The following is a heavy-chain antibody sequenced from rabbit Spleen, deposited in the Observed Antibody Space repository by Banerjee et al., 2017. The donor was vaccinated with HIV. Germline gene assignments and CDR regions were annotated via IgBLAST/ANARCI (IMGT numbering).Heavy chain of an antibody. CDR1: GFSFSSSYY. V-gene: IGHV1S40*01. J-gene: IGHJ4*01. CDR2: IATGDGST. Sequence: QSLAESGGDLVKPEGSLTLTCTASGFSFSSSYYMCWVRQAPGKGLEWIGCIATGDGSTYYASWVNGRFSISRENTQNTVALQLNSLTAADTATYFCVRDKASTSGDYGSWYFGWWGPGALVTV. CDR3: VRDKASTSGDYGSWYFGW. D-gene: IGHD1-1*01.